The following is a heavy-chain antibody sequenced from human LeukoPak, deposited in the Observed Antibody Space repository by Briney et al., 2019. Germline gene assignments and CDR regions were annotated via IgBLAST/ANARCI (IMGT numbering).Heavy chain of an antibody. CDR3: ASQLRYFDWSFDY. Sequence: GGSLRLSCAASGFTFSYYWMSWVRQAPGKGLEWVANIKQDGSEKYYVDSVKGRFTISRDNAKNSLYLQMNSLRAEDTAVYYCASQLRYFDWSFDYCGQGTLVTVSS. J-gene: IGHJ4*02. V-gene: IGHV3-7*01. D-gene: IGHD3-9*01. CDR2: IKQDGSEK. CDR1: GFTFSYYW.